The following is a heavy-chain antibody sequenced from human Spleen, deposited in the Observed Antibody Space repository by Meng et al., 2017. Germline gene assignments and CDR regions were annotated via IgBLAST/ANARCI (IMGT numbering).Heavy chain of an antibody. CDR2: IYHSGST. CDR3: ARNLIQAWETYFDY. V-gene: IGHV4-4*02. Sequence: GSLRLSCAVSGGSISSSNWWSWVRQPPGKGLEWIGEIYHSGSTNYNPSLKSRVTISVDKSKNQFSLKLSSVTAADTAVYYCARNLIQAWETYFDYWGQGALVTVSS. CDR1: GGSISSSNW. J-gene: IGHJ4*02. D-gene: IGHD3-16*01.